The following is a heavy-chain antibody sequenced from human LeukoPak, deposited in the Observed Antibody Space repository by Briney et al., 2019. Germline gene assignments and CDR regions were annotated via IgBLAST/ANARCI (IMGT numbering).Heavy chain of an antibody. CDR1: GFTFDDNG. D-gene: IGHD2-15*01. CDR3: AAGRYCSGGRCPGFDP. V-gene: IGHV3-20*01. J-gene: IGHJ5*02. Sequence: GGFLRFSCAAFGFTFDDNGLGWVPQASGKAWRWFAGINWSGDSTGYADSVKGRFTTSRHNAKNSRYLQMNSLRAEDTALYHCAAGRYCSGGRCPGFDPWGQGTLVIVSS. CDR2: INWSGDST.